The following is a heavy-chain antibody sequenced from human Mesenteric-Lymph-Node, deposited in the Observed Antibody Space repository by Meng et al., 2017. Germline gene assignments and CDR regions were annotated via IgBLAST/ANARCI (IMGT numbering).Heavy chain of an antibody. Sequence: GGSLRLSCAASGFIFSGYWMSWIRQAPGKGLEWVSYISSSGSTIYYADSVKGRFTISRDNAKNSLYLQMNSLRAEDTAVYYCARDSYSSGWYVKTGGWFDPWGQGTLVTVSS. J-gene: IGHJ5*02. V-gene: IGHV3-11*04. CDR2: ISSSGSTI. CDR1: GFIFSGYW. D-gene: IGHD6-19*01. CDR3: ARDSYSSGWYVKTGGWFDP.